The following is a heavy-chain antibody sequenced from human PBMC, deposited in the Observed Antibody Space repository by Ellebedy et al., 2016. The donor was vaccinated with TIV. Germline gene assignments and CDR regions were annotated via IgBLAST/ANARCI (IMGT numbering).Heavy chain of an antibody. V-gene: IGHV3-66*04. Sequence: PGGSLRLSCAASEFTVGNNYMAWVRQAPGQGLEWVSLIYSSGTTYYADSVKGRFTISRYSSKNTLYLQMNSLRGEDSAVYYCMRRWSWGQGTLVTVSS. J-gene: IGHJ4*02. CDR3: MRRWS. D-gene: IGHD2-15*01. CDR2: IYSSGTT. CDR1: EFTVGNNY.